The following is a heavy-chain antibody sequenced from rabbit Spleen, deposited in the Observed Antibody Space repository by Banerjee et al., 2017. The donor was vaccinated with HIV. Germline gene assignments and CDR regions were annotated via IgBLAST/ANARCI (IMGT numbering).Heavy chain of an antibody. D-gene: IGHD6-1*01. Sequence: QSLEESGGDLVKPGASLTLTCTASGIDFSSYYYMCWVRQAPGKGLEWIACIGNGDGTTYYASWPKGRFTISRASSTTVTLRMTSLTAADTATYFCARARYIRGGFGATYPTYFNLWGPGTLVTVS. CDR3: ARARYIRGGFGATYPTYFNL. V-gene: IGHV1S40*01. J-gene: IGHJ4*01. CDR2: IGNGDGTT. CDR1: GIDFSSYYY.